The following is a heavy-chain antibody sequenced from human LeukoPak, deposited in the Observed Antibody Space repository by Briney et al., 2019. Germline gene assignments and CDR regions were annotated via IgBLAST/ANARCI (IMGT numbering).Heavy chain of an antibody. CDR1: VYTFTSYY. D-gene: IGHD3-10*01. V-gene: IGHV1-46*01. J-gene: IGHJ4*02. CDR3: GRGPGYYGSGSYYR. CDR2: INTSGGST. Sequence: ASVTVSRKASVYTFTSYYIHWVRQAPGQGLEWMGIINTSGGSTSYAQKFQGRVTMTRNTSTSPVYMELSGPGSEDTACDCCGRGPGYYGSGSYYRWGQGTLVTVSS.